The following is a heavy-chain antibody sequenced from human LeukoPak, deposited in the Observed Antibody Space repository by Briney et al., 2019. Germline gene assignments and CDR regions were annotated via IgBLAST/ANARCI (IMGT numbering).Heavy chain of an antibody. CDR1: GFTVSSNY. D-gene: IGHD3-22*01. CDR2: ISSDGRST. Sequence: PGGSLRLSYAASGFTVSSNYMSWVRQAPGKGLAWVSTISSDGRSTYYPDSVKGRFTISRDDSKNTLYLQMNSLRADDTAVYYCARRVPDSSGYYYFDDWGQGTLVTVSS. J-gene: IGHJ4*02. V-gene: IGHV3-23*01. CDR3: ARRVPDSSGYYYFDD.